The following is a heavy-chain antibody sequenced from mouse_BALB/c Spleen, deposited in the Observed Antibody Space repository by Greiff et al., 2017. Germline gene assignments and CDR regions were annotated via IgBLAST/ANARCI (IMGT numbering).Heavy chain of an antibody. V-gene: IGHV1S22*01. CDR2: IYPGSGST. D-gene: IGHD2-1*01. Sequence: VKQRHGQGLEWIGNIYPGSGSTNYDEKFKSKGTLTVDTSSSTAYMHLSSLTSEDSAVYYCTRSGGNYAYYYAMDYWGQGTSVTVSS. CDR3: TRSGGNYAYYYAMDY. J-gene: IGHJ4*01.